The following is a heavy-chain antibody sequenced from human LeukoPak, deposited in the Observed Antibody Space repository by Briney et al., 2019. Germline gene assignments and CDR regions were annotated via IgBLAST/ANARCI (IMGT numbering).Heavy chain of an antibody. CDR1: GFTFRSYA. CDR3: ASQVRRWFDL. J-gene: IGHJ5*02. CDR2: ISYDGTNK. V-gene: IGHV3-30*04. Sequence: PGGSLRLSCAASGFTFRSYAMHWVRQAPGQGLDWVAVISYDGTNKYYADSVKGRFTISRDNSKNTLYLQMNSLGTEDTAVYYCASQVRRWFDLWGQGTLVAVSS.